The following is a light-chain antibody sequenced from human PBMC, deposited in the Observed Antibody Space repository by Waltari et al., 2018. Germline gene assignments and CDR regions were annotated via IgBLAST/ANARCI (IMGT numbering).Light chain of an antibody. CDR2: KAH. CDR3: ALYMGSGIWV. V-gene: IGLV8-61*01. Sequence: QPVVTQEPSLSVSPGGTAPPTCALGSCSLSTTSSASWYQQTPSQAPRTLVSKAHARSAGVPDRFSGSILGNTAALTITGAQADDESDYYCALYMGSGIWVFGGGTRLTVL. CDR1: SCSLSTTSS. J-gene: IGLJ3*02.